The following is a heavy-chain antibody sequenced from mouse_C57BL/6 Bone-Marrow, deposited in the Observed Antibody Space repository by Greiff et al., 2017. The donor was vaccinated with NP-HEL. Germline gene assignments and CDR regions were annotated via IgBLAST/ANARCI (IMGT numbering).Heavy chain of an antibody. J-gene: IGHJ3*01. CDR2: ISDGGSYT. CDR3: ARDDGSSGFAY. D-gene: IGHD1-1*01. Sequence: EVMLVESGGGLVKPGGSLKLSCAASGFTFSSYAMSWVSQTPEKRLEWVGTISDGGSYTYYPDNVKGRFTISRDKAKNNLFLQMSHLKSEDTAMYYCARDDGSSGFAYWGQGTLVTVSA. V-gene: IGHV5-4*01. CDR1: GFTFSSYA.